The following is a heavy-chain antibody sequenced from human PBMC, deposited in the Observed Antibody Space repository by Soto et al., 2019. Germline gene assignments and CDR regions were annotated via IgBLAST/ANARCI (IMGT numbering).Heavy chain of an antibody. Sequence: QVQLVQSGPEVQKPRASVKVSCKASGYTFTSYGITWVRQAPGQGLEWMEWISAYNGNTNYAQKLQGRVTMTTDTSTSTAYMELRSLSSDDTAVYYCAIDRRPSTVTPPTTWGQGTLVTVSS. CDR2: ISAYNGNT. J-gene: IGHJ1*01. CDR1: GYTFTSYG. CDR3: AIDRRPSTVTPPTT. D-gene: IGHD4-17*01. V-gene: IGHV1-18*01.